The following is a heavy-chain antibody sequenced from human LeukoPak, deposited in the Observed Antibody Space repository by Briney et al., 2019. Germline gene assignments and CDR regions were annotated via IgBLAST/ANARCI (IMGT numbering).Heavy chain of an antibody. CDR3: ARGTIELAHLNFDS. J-gene: IGHJ4*02. CDR2: IYYSGST. Sequence: KPSETLSLTCTVSGGSISSSNYYWGWIRQPPGKGLEWIGSIYYSGSTHYNPSLKSRVTISIDTSKNQFSLKLSSVIAADTAVYYCARGTIELAHLNFDSWGQGLLVTVPS. V-gene: IGHV4-39*07. CDR1: GGSISSSNYY. D-gene: IGHD2-8*02.